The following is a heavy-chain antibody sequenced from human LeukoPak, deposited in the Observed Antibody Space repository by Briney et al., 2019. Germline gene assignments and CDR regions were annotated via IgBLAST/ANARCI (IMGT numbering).Heavy chain of an antibody. D-gene: IGHD5-18*01. CDR2: IYYSGST. J-gene: IGHJ6*03. Sequence: AETLFLTCAASGVSISSYYRSWLRQPPGKGLEWVGTIYYSGSTNYNPSLKSRVTISVDTSKNQFSLKLSSVTAADTAVYYCARGEFGVYSYGIYYYYYYMDVWGKGTTVTVSS. CDR3: ARGEFGVYSYGIYYYYYYMDV. CDR1: GVSISSYY. V-gene: IGHV4-59*01.